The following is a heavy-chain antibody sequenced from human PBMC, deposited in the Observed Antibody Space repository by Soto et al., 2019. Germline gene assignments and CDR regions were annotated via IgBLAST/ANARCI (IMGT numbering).Heavy chain of an antibody. CDR2: IYSGGST. J-gene: IGHJ3*02. D-gene: IGHD5-18*01. V-gene: IGHV3-53*01. Sequence: EVQLVESGGGLIQPGGSLRLSCAASGFTVSSNYMSWVRQAPGKGLEWVSVIYSGGSTYYADSVKGRFTISRDNSKNTLYLQMNSLRAEDTAVYYCARDRRDTAMVPSWAFDIWGQGTMVTVSS. CDR1: GFTVSSNY. CDR3: ARDRRDTAMVPSWAFDI.